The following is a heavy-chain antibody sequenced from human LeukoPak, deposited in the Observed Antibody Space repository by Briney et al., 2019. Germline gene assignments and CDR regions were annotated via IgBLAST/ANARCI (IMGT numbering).Heavy chain of an antibody. CDR2: ISSSSSYI. CDR3: AAAAGGGWFDP. Sequence: GGSLRLSCAASGFTFSSYYMDWVRQAPGKGLEWVSSISSSSSYIYYADSVKGRFTISRDNAKNSLYLQMNSLRAEDTAVYYCAAAAGGGWFDPWGQGTLVTVSS. CDR1: GFTFSSYY. V-gene: IGHV3-21*01. J-gene: IGHJ5*02. D-gene: IGHD6-13*01.